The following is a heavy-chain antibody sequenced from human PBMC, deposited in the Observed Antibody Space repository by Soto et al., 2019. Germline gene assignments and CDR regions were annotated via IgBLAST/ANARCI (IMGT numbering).Heavy chain of an antibody. D-gene: IGHD6-19*01. J-gene: IGHJ6*02. CDR3: AGDYSSGWSYYYYYGMDV. V-gene: IGHV3-33*01. CDR1: GFTFSSYG. CDR2: IWYDGSNK. Sequence: QVQLVESGGGVVQPGRSLRLSCAASGFTFSSYGMHWVRQAPGKGLEWVAVIWYDGSNKYYADSVEGRFTISRDNSKTTLYLQMNRLMADDTAVYYCAGDYSSGWSYYYYYGMDVWGQGTTVTVSS.